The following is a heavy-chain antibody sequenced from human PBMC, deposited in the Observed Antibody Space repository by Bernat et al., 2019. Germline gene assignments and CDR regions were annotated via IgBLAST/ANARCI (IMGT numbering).Heavy chain of an antibody. D-gene: IGHD3-9*01. CDR2: ISYDGSNK. Sequence: QVQLVESGGGVVQPGRSLRLSCAASGFTFSSYGMHWVRQAPGKGLEWVAVISYDGSNKYYADSVKGRFTISRDNSKNTLYLQMNSLRAEDTAVYYCAKDQTPVLQYFDRLIGDGMDVWGQGTTVTVSS. CDR3: AKDQTPVLQYFDRLIGDGMDV. J-gene: IGHJ6*02. V-gene: IGHV3-30*18. CDR1: GFTFSSYG.